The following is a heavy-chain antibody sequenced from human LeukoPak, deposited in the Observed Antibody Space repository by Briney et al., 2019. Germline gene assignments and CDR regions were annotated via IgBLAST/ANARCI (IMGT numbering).Heavy chain of an antibody. D-gene: IGHD3-10*01. CDR1: GGSISSGGYY. CDR2: IYYSGST. V-gene: IGHV4-31*03. Sequence: SETLSLTCTVSGGSISSGGYYWSWIRQHPGKGLEWIGYIYYSGSTYYNPSLKSRVTISVDTSENQFSLELSSVTAADTAVYYCARTYGSGSFDYWGQGTLVTVSS. CDR3: ARTYGSGSFDY. J-gene: IGHJ4*02.